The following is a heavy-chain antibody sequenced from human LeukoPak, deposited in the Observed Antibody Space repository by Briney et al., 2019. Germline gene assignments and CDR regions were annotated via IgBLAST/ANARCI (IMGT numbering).Heavy chain of an antibody. J-gene: IGHJ4*02. CDR3: ARHRAYSSSSPFDY. D-gene: IGHD6-6*01. CDR2: IYYTGST. Sequence: KPSETLSLTCSVSGGSISSLYWSWFRQPPGKGLEWIGYIYYTGSTNYNPSLKSRVTMFVDMSKNQFSLRLSSVTAADTAVYYCARHRAYSSSSPFDYWGQGTLVTVSS. CDR1: GGSISSLY. V-gene: IGHV4-59*08.